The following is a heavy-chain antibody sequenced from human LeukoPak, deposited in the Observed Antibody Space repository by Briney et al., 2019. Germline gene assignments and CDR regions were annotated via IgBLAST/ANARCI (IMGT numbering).Heavy chain of an antibody. J-gene: IGHJ5*02. CDR3: TRSFLPGATVTNWFGP. Sequence: SVKVSCKASGGTFSSYAISWVRQAPGQGLEWMGGIIPIFGTANYAQKFQGRVTITTDESTSTAYMELSSLRSEDTAVYYCTRSFLPGATVTNWFGPWGQGTLVTVSS. CDR2: IIPIFGTA. CDR1: GGTFSSYA. V-gene: IGHV1-69*05. D-gene: IGHD4-17*01.